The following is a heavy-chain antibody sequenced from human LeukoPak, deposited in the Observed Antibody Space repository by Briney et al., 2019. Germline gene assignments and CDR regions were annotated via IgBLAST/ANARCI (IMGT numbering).Heavy chain of an antibody. Sequence: ASVKVSCKASGYTFTSYDFNWVRQATGQRPEWMGWMSPNSGDTGYAQKFQDRVTMTRNTSISTASMELSSLRSDDTAGYYCAGGPPNWGYDYWGPGTLVTVSS. CDR1: GYTFTSYD. CDR3: AGGPPNWGYDY. CDR2: MSPNSGDT. V-gene: IGHV1-8*01. J-gene: IGHJ4*02. D-gene: IGHD7-27*01.